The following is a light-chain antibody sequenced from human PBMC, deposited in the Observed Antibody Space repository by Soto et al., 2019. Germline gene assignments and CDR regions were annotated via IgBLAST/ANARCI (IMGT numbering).Light chain of an antibody. V-gene: IGLV3-25*03. CDR2: KDS. J-gene: IGLJ2*01. CDR3: QSPDSSVTYPVV. Sequence: SYELTQPPSVSVSPGQTARITCSGDALPKQYAYWYQQKPGQAPVLVIYKDSERPSGIPERFSGSSSGTTVTLTISGVQAEDEADYYCQSPDSSVTYPVVFGGGTKLTVL. CDR1: ALPKQY.